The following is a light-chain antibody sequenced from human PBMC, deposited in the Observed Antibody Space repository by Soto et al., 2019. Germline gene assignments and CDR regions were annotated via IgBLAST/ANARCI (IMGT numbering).Light chain of an antibody. CDR1: SSDVGGYNY. CDR2: DVS. Sequence: QSVLTRPASVSGSPGQSITISCTGTSSDVGGYNYVSWYQHHPGKVPQLLIYDVSNRPSGVSNRFSGSKSGNTASLTISGLQPEDEAYYYCYSYTSSNTYVFGTG. J-gene: IGLJ1*01. CDR3: YSYTSSNTYV. V-gene: IGLV2-14*03.